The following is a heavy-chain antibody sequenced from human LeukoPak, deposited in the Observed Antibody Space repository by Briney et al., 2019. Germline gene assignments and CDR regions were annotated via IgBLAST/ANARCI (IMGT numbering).Heavy chain of an antibody. J-gene: IGHJ4*02. CDR2: MSPNSGDT. Sequence: GASVKVSCKASGYTFTTHDINWVRQATGQGLEWLGWMSPNSGDTGYAQKFQGRVTMTSDSSISTAYMELSSLRSEDPAIYYCVRTPPNWGFDYWGQGTLVTVSS. CDR3: VRTPPNWGFDY. V-gene: IGHV1-8*01. D-gene: IGHD7-27*01. CDR1: GYTFTTHD.